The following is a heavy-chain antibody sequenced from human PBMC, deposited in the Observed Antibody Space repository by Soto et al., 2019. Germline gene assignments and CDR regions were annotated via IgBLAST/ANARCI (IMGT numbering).Heavy chain of an antibody. D-gene: IGHD6-6*01. J-gene: IGHJ6*02. CDR3: ATGDWGATRPGEVYPFYGMDV. CDR2: IVPIFGIA. V-gene: IGHV1-69*12. Sequence: QVQLAQSGAEVKRPGSSVKVSCKPSGDTFSAYAISWVRQAPGQGLEWMGGIVPIFGIANYTQKFQDRVTVTADESKRTADTELSSLRPDDTAVYFCATGDWGATRPGEVYPFYGMDVWGQGTTVIVSS. CDR1: GDTFSAYA.